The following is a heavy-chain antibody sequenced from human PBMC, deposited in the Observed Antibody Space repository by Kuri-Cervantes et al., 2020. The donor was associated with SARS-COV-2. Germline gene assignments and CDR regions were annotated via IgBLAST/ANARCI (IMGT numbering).Heavy chain of an antibody. Sequence: ASVKVSCKVSGYTLTELSMHWVRQAPGKGLEWMGGFDPEDGETIYAQKFQGRVTMTEDTSTDTAYMELSSLRSEDTAVYYCATHAIVGATSFDYWGQGTLITVSS. D-gene: IGHD1-26*01. CDR1: GYTLTELS. V-gene: IGHV1-24*01. CDR2: FDPEDGET. CDR3: ATHAIVGATSFDY. J-gene: IGHJ4*02.